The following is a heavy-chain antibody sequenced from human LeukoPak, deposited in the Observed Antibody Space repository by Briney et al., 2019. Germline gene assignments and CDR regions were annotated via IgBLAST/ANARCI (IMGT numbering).Heavy chain of an antibody. V-gene: IGHV4-59*01. D-gene: IGHD6-13*01. Sequence: SETLSLTCTVSGGSISSNYWSWIRQPPGKGLEWIGYIYHSGSTSYNPSLKSRVTFSVDTSKNQFSLKLNSVTAADTAVYYCARDAGDRYRIAAADFDYWGQGTLVTVSS. CDR2: IYHSGST. J-gene: IGHJ4*02. CDR1: GGSISSNY. CDR3: ARDAGDRYRIAAADFDY.